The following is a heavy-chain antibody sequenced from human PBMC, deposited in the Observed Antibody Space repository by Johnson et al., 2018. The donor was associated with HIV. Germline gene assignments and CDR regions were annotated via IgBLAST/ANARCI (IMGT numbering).Heavy chain of an antibody. CDR1: GFTFSSYG. CDR3: AKMVHGEPPWAFDS. CDR2: IRYDGSNK. J-gene: IGHJ3*02. D-gene: IGHD4-17*01. V-gene: IGHV3-30*02. Sequence: QVQLVESGGGVVQPGGSLRLSCAASGFTFSSYGMHWVRQAPGKGLEWVAFIRYDGSNKYYADSVKGRFTISRDNSKNTLYLQMNSLRAEDTAVYYCAKMVHGEPPWAFDSWGQGTMVTVSS.